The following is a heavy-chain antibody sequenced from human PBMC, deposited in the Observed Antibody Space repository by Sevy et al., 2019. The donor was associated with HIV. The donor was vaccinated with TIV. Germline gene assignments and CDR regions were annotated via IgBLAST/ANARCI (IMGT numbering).Heavy chain of an antibody. V-gene: IGHV5-51*01. J-gene: IGHJ6*02. CDR3: ARHHASYGVTGYYYYYGLDV. CDR1: GYNFISYW. Sequence: GKSLKISCKGSGYNFISYWIGWVRQMPGRGLEWMGIIYPDDSDTRYSPSFQGQVTISVDKSINTAYLQWSSLKASDTAMYYCARHHASYGVTGYYYYYGLDVWGQGTTVTVSS. CDR2: IYPDDSDT. D-gene: IGHD4-17*01.